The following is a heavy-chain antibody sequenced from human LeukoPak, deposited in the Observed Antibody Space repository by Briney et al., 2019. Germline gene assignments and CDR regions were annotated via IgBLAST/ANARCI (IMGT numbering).Heavy chain of an antibody. D-gene: IGHD2-2*01. CDR1: GGTFSSYA. J-gene: IGHJ6*02. V-gene: IGHV1-69*13. CDR2: IIPIFGTA. CDR3: ARADEYQYYGMDV. Sequence: SVKVSCKASGGTFSSYAISWVRQAPGQGLEWMGGIIPIFGTANHAQKFQGRVTITADESTSTAYMELSSLRSEDTAVYYCARADEYQYYGMDVWGQGTTVTVSS.